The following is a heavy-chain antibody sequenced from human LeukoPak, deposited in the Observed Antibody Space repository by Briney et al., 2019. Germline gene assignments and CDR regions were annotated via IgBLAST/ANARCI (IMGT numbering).Heavy chain of an antibody. V-gene: IGHV4-59*01. Sequence: PSETLSLTCTVSGGSISSYYWSWIRQPPGKGLEWIGYIYYSGSTNYNPSLKSRVTISVDTSKNQFSLKLSSVTAADTAVYYCASPRLTDDAFDIWGQGTMVTVSS. CDR1: GGSISSYY. CDR3: ASPRLTDDAFDI. J-gene: IGHJ3*02. CDR2: IYYSGST. D-gene: IGHD1-14*01.